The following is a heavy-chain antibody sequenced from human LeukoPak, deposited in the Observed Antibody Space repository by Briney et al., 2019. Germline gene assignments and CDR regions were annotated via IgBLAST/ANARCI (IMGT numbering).Heavy chain of an antibody. J-gene: IGHJ4*02. CDR1: GGSFSGYY. CDR2: INHSGST. V-gene: IGHV4-34*01. D-gene: IGHD6-13*01. Sequence: PSQTLSLTCAGYGGSFSGYYWGWIRHPPGKGLEWIGEINHSGSTNHNPSLKSRHTISVDTSKNQFSLNLSSVTAADTAVYYCARSDIATAGAPFDYWGQGTLVTVSS. CDR3: ARSDIATAGAPFDY.